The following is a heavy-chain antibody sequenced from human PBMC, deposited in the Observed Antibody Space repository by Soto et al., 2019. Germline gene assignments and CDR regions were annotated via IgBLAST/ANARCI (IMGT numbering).Heavy chain of an antibody. CDR1: GFTFGTTD. D-gene: IGHD3-10*01. Sequence: QLLQSGGGLVQPGGSLTLSCAASGFTFGTTDMSWVRRAPGEGLEWVSTIDGSGGITYYADSVKGRFTISRDNSRNTVYLQMNSLRGADTALYYCVKNSGWFNTWGQGALVTVSS. V-gene: IGHV3-23*01. CDR2: IDGSGGIT. J-gene: IGHJ5*02. CDR3: VKNSGWFNT.